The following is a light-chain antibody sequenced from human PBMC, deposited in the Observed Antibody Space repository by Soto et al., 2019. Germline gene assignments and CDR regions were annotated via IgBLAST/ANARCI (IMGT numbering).Light chain of an antibody. J-gene: IGLJ3*02. Sequence: QSALTQPPSASGSPGQSVTISSTGTSSDVGAYNYVSWYQQHAGKAPKLVIYEVTKRPSGVPDRFSGSKSANTASLTVSGLQAEDEADYYFSSFASSNTWVFGGGTKLTVL. CDR3: SSFASSNTWV. V-gene: IGLV2-8*01. CDR1: SSDVGAYNY. CDR2: EVT.